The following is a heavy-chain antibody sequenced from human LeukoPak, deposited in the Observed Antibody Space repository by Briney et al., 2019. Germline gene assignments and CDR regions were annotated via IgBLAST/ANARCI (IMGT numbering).Heavy chain of an antibody. CDR2: IQKDGSEI. D-gene: IGHD4-17*01. CDR1: GFTFSTSW. V-gene: IGHV3-7*01. J-gene: IGHJ4*02. CDR3: ARVPYGDLLDD. Sequence: GGSLRLSCAASGFTFSTSWMSWVRQAPGKGLEWVANIQKDGSEIHYVDSVKGRFTISRDNAKNSLYLQMNSLRAEDTAVYYCARVPYGDLLDDWGQGTLVTVSS.